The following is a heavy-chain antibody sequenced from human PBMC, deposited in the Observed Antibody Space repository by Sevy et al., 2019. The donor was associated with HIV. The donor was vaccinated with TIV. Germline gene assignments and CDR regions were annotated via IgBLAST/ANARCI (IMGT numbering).Heavy chain of an antibody. J-gene: IGHJ3*02. CDR2: FYYGSGTT. CDR3: ARPGAPVTMLYAFHI. Sequence: SETLSLTCTVSGDSISDYYWSWIRQPPGKGLEWIGYFYYGSGTTNYNPSLKSRVTISIDTSKNQFSLKVSSVTAADTAVYYCARPGAPVTMLYAFHIWGQGTMVTVSS. CDR1: GDSISDYY. V-gene: IGHV4-59*12. D-gene: IGHD4-4*01.